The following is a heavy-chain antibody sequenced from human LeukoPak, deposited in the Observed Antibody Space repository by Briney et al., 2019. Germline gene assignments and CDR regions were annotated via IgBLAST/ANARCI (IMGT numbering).Heavy chain of an antibody. D-gene: IGHD3-3*01. V-gene: IGHV4-61*05. CDR1: GASISSSSYY. CDR3: ARDVFLEWSNRGWFDP. J-gene: IGHJ5*02. CDR2: IYYSGST. Sequence: PSETLSLTCTVSGASISSSSYYWCWIRQPPGKGLEWIGYIYYSGSTNYNPSLKSRVTISVDTSKNQFSLKLSSVTAADTAVYYCARDVFLEWSNRGWFDPWGQGTLVTVSS.